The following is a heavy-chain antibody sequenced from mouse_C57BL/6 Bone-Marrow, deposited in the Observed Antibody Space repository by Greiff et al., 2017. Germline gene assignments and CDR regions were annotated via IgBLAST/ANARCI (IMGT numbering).Heavy chain of an antibody. CDR2: IDPSDSYT. CDR3: AREWFYYGNYDAMDY. Sequence: QVQLQQPGAELVKPGASVKLSCKASGYTFTSYWMQWVKQRPGQGLEWIGEIDPSDSYTNYNQKFKGKATLTVDTSSSTAYMQLSSLTSEDYAVYYCAREWFYYGNYDAMDYWGQGTSVTVSS. V-gene: IGHV1-50*01. D-gene: IGHD2-1*01. CDR1: GYTFTSYW. J-gene: IGHJ4*01.